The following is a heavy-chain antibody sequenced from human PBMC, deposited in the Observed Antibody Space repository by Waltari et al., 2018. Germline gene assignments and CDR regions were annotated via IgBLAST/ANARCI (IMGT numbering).Heavy chain of an antibody. CDR1: GFTFSSYA. Sequence: EVQLLESGGGLVQPGGSPRLSCAASGFTFSSYAMSWVRQGPGKGLEWVSAISGSGGSTYYADSVKCRFTISRDNSKNTLYLQMNSLRAEDTAVYYCAKDRYYYMDVWGKGTTVTVSS. CDR3: AKDRYYYMDV. V-gene: IGHV3-23*01. J-gene: IGHJ6*03. CDR2: ISGSGGST.